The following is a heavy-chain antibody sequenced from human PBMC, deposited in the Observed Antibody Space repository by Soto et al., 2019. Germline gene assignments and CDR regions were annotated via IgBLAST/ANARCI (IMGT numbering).Heavy chain of an antibody. CDR3: ARDPNYYGSGSLPFDS. CDR2: ISAYKGNT. D-gene: IGHD3-10*01. Sequence: ASVRGSCKASGYTFTSSCSSWVRRAPGQGLEWMGWISAYKGNTNYAQKFQGRVAMTTDTPTNTVYMELRSLRSDDTAVYYCARDPNYYGSGSLPFDSWGQGTPVTVSS. J-gene: IGHJ4*02. CDR1: GYTFTSSC. V-gene: IGHV1-18*01.